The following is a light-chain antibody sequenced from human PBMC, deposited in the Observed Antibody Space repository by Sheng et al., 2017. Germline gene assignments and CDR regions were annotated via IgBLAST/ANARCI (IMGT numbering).Light chain of an antibody. CDR1: QTISSN. J-gene: IGKJ4*01. CDR3: QQYGYTPLA. CDR2: EAS. V-gene: IGKV3-15*01. Sequence: EIVLTQSPATLSLSPGDGATLSCRASQTISSNLAWYQQKPGQAPRVLIYEASTRATGVPARFSGSGSGTEFTLTITRLEHEDFAVYYCQQYGYTPLAFGGGTKVEIK.